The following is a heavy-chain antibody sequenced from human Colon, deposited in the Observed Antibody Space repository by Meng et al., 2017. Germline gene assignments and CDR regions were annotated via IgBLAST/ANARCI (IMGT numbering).Heavy chain of an antibody. J-gene: IGHJ4*02. CDR2: INPNSGGT. D-gene: IGHD5-18*01. Sequence: AAVKVSCNASGYNFTGYYMHWVRQAPGQGLEGMGRINPNSGGTNYAQKFQGRVTMTRDTSISTAYMVLSSLRSDDTAVYYCAREYSYGRYFDYWGQGTLVTVSS. V-gene: IGHV1-2*06. CDR3: AREYSYGRYFDY. CDR1: GYNFTGYY.